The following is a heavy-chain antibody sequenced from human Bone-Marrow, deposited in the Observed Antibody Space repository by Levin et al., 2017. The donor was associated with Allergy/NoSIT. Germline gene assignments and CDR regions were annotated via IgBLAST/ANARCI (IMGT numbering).Heavy chain of an antibody. CDR2: IKQDGSEK. CDR3: ARDGDIVVVPAAIYYYYGMDV. Sequence: GESLKISCAASGFTFSSYWMSWVRQAPGKGLEWVANIKQDGSEKYYVDSVKGRFTISRDNAKNSLYLQMNSLRAEDTAVYYCARDGDIVVVPAAIYYYYGMDVWGQGTTVTVSS. J-gene: IGHJ6*02. D-gene: IGHD2-2*01. CDR1: GFTFSSYW. V-gene: IGHV3-7*01.